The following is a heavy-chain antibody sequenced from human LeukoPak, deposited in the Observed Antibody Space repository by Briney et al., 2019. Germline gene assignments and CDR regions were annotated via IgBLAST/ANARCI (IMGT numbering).Heavy chain of an antibody. CDR3: ARSMTTVTTWGFDP. V-gene: IGHV4-59*08. J-gene: IGHJ5*02. CDR1: GGSLSTYY. D-gene: IGHD4-17*01. CDR2: IYYSGST. Sequence: SETLSLTCTVSGGSLSTYYWSWIRQPPGKGLEWIGYIYYSGSTNYNPSLKSRVTISVDTSKNQFSPKLSSVTAADTAVYYCARSMTTVTTWGFDPWGQGTLVTVSS.